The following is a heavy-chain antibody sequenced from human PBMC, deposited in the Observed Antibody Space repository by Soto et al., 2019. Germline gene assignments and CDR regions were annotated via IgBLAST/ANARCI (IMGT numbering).Heavy chain of an antibody. CDR2: INPSGGST. CDR3: ARDQEPSTLYYDYYYMAV. J-gene: IGHJ6*03. V-gene: IGHV1-46*03. Sequence: ASVKVSCTASGYTFTAYDIHWFRQAPGQGLEWMGRINPSGGSTSYAQKFQGRVTMTRGTSTSTVYMEVSGPRSEDTAVYYCARDQEPSTLYYDYYYMAVWGKGTTVTVSS. CDR1: GYTFTAYD.